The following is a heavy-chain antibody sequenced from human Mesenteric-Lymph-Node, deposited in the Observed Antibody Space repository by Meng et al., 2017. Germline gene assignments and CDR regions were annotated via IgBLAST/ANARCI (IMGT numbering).Heavy chain of an antibody. CDR2: ISSSGSTI. D-gene: IGHD1-7*01. V-gene: IGHV3-48*03. CDR1: GFTFSSYE. CDR3: ARALPSPYRRITGTTAVGRNDY. Sequence: GESLKISCAASGFTFSSYEMNWVRQAPGKGLEWVSYISSSGSTIYYADSVKGRFTISRDNAKNSLYLQMNSLRAEDTAVYYCARALPSPYRRITGTTAVGRNDYWGQGTLVTVSS. J-gene: IGHJ4*02.